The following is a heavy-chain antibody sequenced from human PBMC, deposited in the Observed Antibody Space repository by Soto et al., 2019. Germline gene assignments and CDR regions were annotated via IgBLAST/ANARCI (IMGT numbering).Heavy chain of an antibody. CDR3: ARAFPQGGSNYWDY. CDR1: GFTFSSFA. J-gene: IGHJ4*02. V-gene: IGHV3-30*04. D-gene: IGHD3-16*01. CDR2: ISYDGSNK. Sequence: QVQLVESGGGVVQPGRSLRLSCAASGFTFSSFAIHWVRQAPGKGLEWMAVISYDGSNKYYADSVEGRFTISRDNSKNAVVLQNDRLRPEDTAVYYWARAFPQGGSNYWDYWGQGNLVTVSS.